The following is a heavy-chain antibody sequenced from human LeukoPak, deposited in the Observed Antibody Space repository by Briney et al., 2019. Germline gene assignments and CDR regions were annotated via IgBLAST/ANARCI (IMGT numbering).Heavy chain of an antibody. CDR3: ARAGRIYEFDY. CDR1: GGSFSGYY. CDR2: INHSGST. Sequence: SETLSLTCAVYGGSFSGYYGSWIRQPPGKGLEWIGEINHSGSTNYNPSLKSRVTISVDTSKNQFSLKLSSVTAADTAVYYCARAGRIYEFDYWGQGTLVTVSS. D-gene: IGHD2-15*01. V-gene: IGHV4-34*01. J-gene: IGHJ4*02.